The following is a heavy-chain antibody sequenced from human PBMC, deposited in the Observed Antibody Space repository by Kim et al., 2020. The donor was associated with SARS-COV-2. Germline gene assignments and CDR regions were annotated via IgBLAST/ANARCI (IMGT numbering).Heavy chain of an antibody. CDR3: AKDPRTNFYDSSAYFDA. D-gene: IGHD3-22*01. CDR2: ISYHGSLY. V-gene: IGHV3-30*18. Sequence: GGSLRLSCAASGFTFSSHGMHWVRQAPGKGLEWVAVISYHGSLYYYTDSVKGRFTISRDNSKNTLFLQMNSLRAEDTAVYYCAKDPRTNFYDSSAYFDAWGQGTLVTVSS. J-gene: IGHJ4*02. CDR1: GFTFSSHG.